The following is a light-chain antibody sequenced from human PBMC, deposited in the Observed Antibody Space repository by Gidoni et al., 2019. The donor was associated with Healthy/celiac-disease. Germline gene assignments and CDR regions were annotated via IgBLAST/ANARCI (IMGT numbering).Light chain of an antibody. CDR2: GNS. CDR1: SSNIGAGYD. CDR3: QSYDSSLSAPYV. V-gene: IGLV1-40*01. Sequence: QSVLTQPPSVSGAPGPRVPISCTGSSSNIGAGYDVHSYQQLPGTAPKLLIYGNSNRPSGVPDRFSGSKSGTSASLAITGLQAEDEADYYCQSYDSSLSAPYVFGTGTKVTVL. J-gene: IGLJ1*01.